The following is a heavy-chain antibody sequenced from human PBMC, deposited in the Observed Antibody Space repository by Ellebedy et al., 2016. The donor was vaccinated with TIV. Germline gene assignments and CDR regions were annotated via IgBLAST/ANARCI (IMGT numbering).Heavy chain of an antibody. CDR3: AQTYSSGWYVPKFDY. J-gene: IGHJ4*02. CDR1: GFSLSTIGVG. Sequence: SGPTLVKPTQTLTLTCTFSGFSLSTIGVGVGWIRQPPGEALESLAFIFWNGDTRYSPSLKSRLTITKDTSKNQVVLTMTNMDPVDTATYYCAQTYSSGWYVPKFDYWGQGTLVTVSS. V-gene: IGHV2-5*01. CDR2: IFWNGDT. D-gene: IGHD6-19*01.